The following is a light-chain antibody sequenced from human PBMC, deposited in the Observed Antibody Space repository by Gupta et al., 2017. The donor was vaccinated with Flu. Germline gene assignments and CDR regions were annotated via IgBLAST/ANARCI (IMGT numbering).Light chain of an antibody. CDR3: ASHGAYRV. CDR2: EVS. CDR1: SSDIGAHNY. J-gene: IGLJ3*02. Sequence: GQSVTISCTGSSSDIGAHNYVSWYQQHPGKAPKLMIYEVSKRPSGVPDRFSGSKSGYTASLTVSGLQAEDEADYYCASHGAYRVFGGGTKLTVL. V-gene: IGLV2-8*01.